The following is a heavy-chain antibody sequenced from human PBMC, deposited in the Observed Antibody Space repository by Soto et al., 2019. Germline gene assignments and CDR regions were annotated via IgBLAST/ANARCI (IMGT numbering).Heavy chain of an antibody. D-gene: IGHD2-15*01. V-gene: IGHV4-39*01. CDR3: ARVLGYCSGGSGAKPDY. CDR1: GGSISSSSYY. J-gene: IGHJ4*02. CDR2: IYYSGST. Sequence: QLQLQESGPGLVKPSETLSLTCTVSGGSISSSSYYWGWIRQPPGKGLEWIGSIYYSGSTYYNPSLKSRVTISGDTSKNQLSLKLSSVTAADTAVYYCARVLGYCSGGSGAKPDYWGQGTLVTVSS.